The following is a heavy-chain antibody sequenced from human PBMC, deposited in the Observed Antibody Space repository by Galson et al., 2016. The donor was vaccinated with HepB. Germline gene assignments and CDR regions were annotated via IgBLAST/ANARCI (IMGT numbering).Heavy chain of an antibody. CDR3: AHLIVLLPAASHGFDV. D-gene: IGHD2-2*01. J-gene: IGHJ3*01. V-gene: IGHV2-5*02. CDR2: IYWDDDK. Sequence: PALVKPTQTLTLICTFSGFSLSTERVGVGWIRQPPGKALEWLALIYWDDDKRYCPSLKSRLTITKDTSRNQVVLIMTNMDPVDTATYYCAHLIVLLPAASHGFDVWGRGTMVTVSS. CDR1: GFSLSTERVG.